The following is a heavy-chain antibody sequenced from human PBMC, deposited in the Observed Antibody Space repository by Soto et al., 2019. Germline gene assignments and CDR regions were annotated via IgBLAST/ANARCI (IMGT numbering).Heavy chain of an antibody. CDR1: GFTFSSYS. J-gene: IGHJ5*02. CDR2: ISSSSSYI. Sequence: GGSLRLSCAASGFTFSSYSMNWVRQAPGKGLEWVSSISSSSSYIYYADSVKGRFTISRDNARNSLYLQMNSLRAEDTAVYYCARDPFLEWELSYSNWLDPWGQGTLVTVSS. D-gene: IGHD1-26*01. V-gene: IGHV3-21*01. CDR3: ARDPFLEWELSYSNWLDP.